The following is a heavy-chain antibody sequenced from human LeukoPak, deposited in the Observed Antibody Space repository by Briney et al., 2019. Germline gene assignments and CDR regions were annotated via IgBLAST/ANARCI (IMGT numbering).Heavy chain of an antibody. CDR1: GVSIFSSY. Sequence: SETLSLTCTVSGVSIFSSYWNWVRQPPGKGLEWIGYVHYSGSTNYNPSLKSRVTISVDTSKNQFSLKLSSVTAADTAVYYCARGTAHDSSGYYWGQGTLVTVSS. D-gene: IGHD3-22*01. J-gene: IGHJ4*02. CDR2: VHYSGST. CDR3: ARGTAHDSSGYY. V-gene: IGHV4-59*08.